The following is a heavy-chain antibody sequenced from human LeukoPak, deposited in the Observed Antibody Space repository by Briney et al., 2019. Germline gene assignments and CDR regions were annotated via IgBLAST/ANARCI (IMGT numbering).Heavy chain of an antibody. Sequence: SVKVSCKASGGTFSSYAISWVRQAPGQGLEWMGGIIPIFGTANYAQKFQGRVTITADESTSTAYMELSSLRSEDTAVYYCASPYCSSTSCYTSSYRMDVWGQGTTVTVSS. CDR3: ASPYCSSTSCYTSSYRMDV. J-gene: IGHJ6*02. CDR1: GGTFSSYA. D-gene: IGHD2-2*02. CDR2: IIPIFGTA. V-gene: IGHV1-69*13.